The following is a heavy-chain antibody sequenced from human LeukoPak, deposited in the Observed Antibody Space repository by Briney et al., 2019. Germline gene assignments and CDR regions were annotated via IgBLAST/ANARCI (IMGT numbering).Heavy chain of an antibody. CDR2: VFYNGNT. CDR3: AKHGEDSSGYYADFFDH. V-gene: IGHV4-39*01. J-gene: IGHJ4*02. D-gene: IGHD3-22*01. CDR1: GGSINTKTHY. Sequence: SETLSLTCTVSGGSINTKTHYWACIRQTPGKGLEWIGSVFYNGNTYYNPSLKSRVAISVDTSKNQCSLRLTAVTAADTAVYYCAKHGEDSSGYYADFFDHCGQGTLITVSS.